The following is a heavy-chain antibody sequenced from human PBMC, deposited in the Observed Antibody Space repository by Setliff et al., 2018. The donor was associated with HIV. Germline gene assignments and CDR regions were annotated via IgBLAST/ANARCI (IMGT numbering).Heavy chain of an antibody. CDR1: GGSISSYY. CDR2: IYYSGST. CDR3: ARGFLEWLFWFDP. Sequence: SETLSLTCTVSGGSISSYYWNWIRQPPGKGLEWIGYIYYSGSTKYNPSLKSRVTISVDTSKNQFSLKLSSVTAADTAVYYCARGFLEWLFWFDPWGQGTLVTVSS. D-gene: IGHD3-3*01. J-gene: IGHJ5*02. V-gene: IGHV4-59*01.